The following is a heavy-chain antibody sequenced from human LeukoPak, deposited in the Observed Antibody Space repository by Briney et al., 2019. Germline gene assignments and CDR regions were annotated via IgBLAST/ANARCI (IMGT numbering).Heavy chain of an antibody. CDR2: ISTSGSTI. D-gene: IGHD5-18*01. J-gene: IGHJ4*02. V-gene: IGHV3-48*03. Sequence: GGSLTLSCAASGFMFSGYEMHWVRQAPGKGLEWLSCISTSGSTIYYADSVKGRFTFSRDNARNSLYLQMNSLRAEDTALYYCARDGPAYSFDYWGQGTLVTVSS. CDR1: GFMFSGYE. CDR3: ARDGPAYSFDY.